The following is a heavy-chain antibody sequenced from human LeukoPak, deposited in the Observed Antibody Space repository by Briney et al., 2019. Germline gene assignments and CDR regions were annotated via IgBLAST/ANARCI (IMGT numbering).Heavy chain of an antibody. CDR1: GLTASTDY. D-gene: IGHD3-10*01. CDR2: IYSSGST. J-gene: IGHJ4*02. CDR3: ARDARGSGTYTFDY. Sequence: GGSLRLSCAASGLTASTDYMSWVRQAPGKGLEWASVIYSSGSTYYADSVKGRFTISRDNSKNTIYLQMNSLRVEDTAVYYCARDARGSGTYTFDYWGQGTLVTVSS. V-gene: IGHV3-66*01.